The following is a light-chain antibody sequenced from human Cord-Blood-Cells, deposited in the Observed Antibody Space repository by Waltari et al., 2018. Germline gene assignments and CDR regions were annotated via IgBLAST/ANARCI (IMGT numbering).Light chain of an antibody. CDR1: QGISSY. CDR3: QQYYSYSLT. V-gene: IGKV1-8*01. CDR2: AAS. Sequence: AIRMTQSPSSLSASTGDRVTITCRASQGISSYLAWYQQKPGKAPKLLIYAASTLQSWVPSRFSGSGSGTDFTLTISCLQSEDFATYYCQQYYSYSLTFGGGTKVEIK. J-gene: IGKJ4*01.